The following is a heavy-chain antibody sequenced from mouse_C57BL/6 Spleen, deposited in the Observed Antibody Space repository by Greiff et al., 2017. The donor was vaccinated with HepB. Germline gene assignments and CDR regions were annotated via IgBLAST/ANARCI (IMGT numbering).Heavy chain of an antibody. CDR1: GYTFTSYW. D-gene: IGHD2-1*01. CDR2: INPSNGGT. CDR3: AGAGGVYGNYGDFDY. Sequence: VQLQQPGTELVKPGASVKLSCKASGYTFTSYWMHWVKQRPGQGLEWIGNINPSNGGTNYNEKFKSKATLTVDKTSSTAYMELSNLTSEDSAVYYCAGAGGVYGNYGDFDYWGQGTTLTVSS. J-gene: IGHJ2*01. V-gene: IGHV1-53*01.